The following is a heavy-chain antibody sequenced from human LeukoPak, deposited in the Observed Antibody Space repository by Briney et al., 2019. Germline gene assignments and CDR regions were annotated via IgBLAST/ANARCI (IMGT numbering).Heavy chain of an antibody. CDR2: IDANSGGT. CDR1: GYRFTGYY. Sequence: ASVKVSCKASGYRFTGYYLHWVRQAPGQGLEWMGRIDANSGGTDYAEKFQGRVTMTRDTSIGTAYMEVSRLIYDDTAVYYCARDFSLWFDYWGQGTLVTVSS. CDR3: ARDFSLWFDY. V-gene: IGHV1-2*06. J-gene: IGHJ4*02. D-gene: IGHD3-10*01.